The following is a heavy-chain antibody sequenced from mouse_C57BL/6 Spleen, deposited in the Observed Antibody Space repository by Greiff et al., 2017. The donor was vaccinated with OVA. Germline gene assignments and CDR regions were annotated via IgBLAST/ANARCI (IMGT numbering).Heavy chain of an antibody. Sequence: QVQLQQSGAELARPGASVKLSCKASGYTFTSYGISWVKQRTGQGLEWIGEIYPRSGNTYYNEKFKGKATLTADKSSSTAYMELRSLTSEDSAVYFCARDRAEVVATLEYYFDYWGQGTTLTVSS. V-gene: IGHV1-81*01. D-gene: IGHD1-1*01. CDR3: ARDRAEVVATLEYYFDY. CDR1: GYTFTSYG. CDR2: IYPRSGNT. J-gene: IGHJ2*01.